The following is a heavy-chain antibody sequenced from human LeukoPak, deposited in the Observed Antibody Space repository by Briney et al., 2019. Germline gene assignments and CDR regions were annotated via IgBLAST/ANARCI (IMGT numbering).Heavy chain of an antibody. CDR1: GFTFSSYW. CDR3: ARETTVTGFDY. V-gene: IGHV3-74*01. CDR2: INSDGSST. D-gene: IGHD4-11*01. J-gene: IGHJ4*02. Sequence: PGGSLRLSCAASGFTFSSYWMHWVRQAPGKGLVWVSRINSDGSSTSYADSVKGRFTISRDNAKNTLYLQMNSLRDEDTAVYYCARETTVTGFDYWGQGTLVTVSS.